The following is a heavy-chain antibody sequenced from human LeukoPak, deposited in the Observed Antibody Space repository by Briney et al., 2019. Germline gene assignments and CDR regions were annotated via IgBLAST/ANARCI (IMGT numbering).Heavy chain of an antibody. CDR2: IYYSGST. Sequence: PSETLSLTCTVSGGSISSYYWSWIRQPPGKGLEWIGYIYYSGSTNYNPSLKSRVTISVDTSKNQFSLKLSSVTAADTAVYYCARSALEWLFDIWGQGTMVTVSS. V-gene: IGHV4-59*01. J-gene: IGHJ3*02. D-gene: IGHD3-3*01. CDR3: ARSALEWLFDI. CDR1: GGSISSYY.